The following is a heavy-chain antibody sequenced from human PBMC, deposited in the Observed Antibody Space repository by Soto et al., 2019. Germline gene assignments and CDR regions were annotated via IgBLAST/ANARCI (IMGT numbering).Heavy chain of an antibody. CDR2: ISYSGST. CDR1: GGSVSNYY. J-gene: IGHJ6*03. CDR3: ARGPYYYMDV. V-gene: IGHV4-59*02. Sequence: QVQLQESGPGLVKPSETLSLTCTVSGGSVSNYYWSWIRQPPGKGLEWLGFISYSGSTNYNPSLKSRVTISVDPSKNHFSLKLSSVTAADTAVYYCARGPYYYMDVWGKGTPVTVSS.